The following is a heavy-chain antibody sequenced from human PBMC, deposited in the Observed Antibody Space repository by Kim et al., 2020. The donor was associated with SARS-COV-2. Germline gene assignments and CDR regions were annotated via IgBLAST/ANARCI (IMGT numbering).Heavy chain of an antibody. CDR2: ISSSSSYT. CDR1: GFTFSDYY. V-gene: IGHV3-11*05. Sequence: GGSLRLSCAASGFTFSDYYMSWIRQAPGKGLEWVSYISSSSSYTKYADSVKGRFTISRDNAKISLYLQMNSLRAEDTAVYYCARVKWDGNLNWFDPWGQGTLVTVSS. J-gene: IGHJ5*02. CDR3: ARVKWDGNLNWFDP. D-gene: IGHD1-26*01.